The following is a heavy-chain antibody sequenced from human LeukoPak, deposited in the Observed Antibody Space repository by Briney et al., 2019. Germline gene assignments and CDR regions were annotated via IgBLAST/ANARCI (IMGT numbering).Heavy chain of an antibody. Sequence: GRSLRLSCAASGFTFSSYGMRWWRQAPGRGLEGVAVIWYDGSNKYYADSVKGRFTISRDNSKNTLYLQMNSLRAEDTAVYYCAREGVTRSDAFDIWGQGTMVTVSS. J-gene: IGHJ3*02. CDR1: GFTFSSYG. D-gene: IGHD2-2*01. CDR3: AREGVTRSDAFDI. V-gene: IGHV3-33*01. CDR2: IWYDGSNK.